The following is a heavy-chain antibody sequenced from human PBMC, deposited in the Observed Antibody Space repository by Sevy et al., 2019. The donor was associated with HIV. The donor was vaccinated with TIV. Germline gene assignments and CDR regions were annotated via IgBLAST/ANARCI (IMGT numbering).Heavy chain of an antibody. Sequence: ASVNVSCQVSGYTLAKFSIHWVRQAPATGREWMTSFDPEDGDPEDGKTIYAQKFLGRVTMTEDTSTDTAYMELSSPRTDNTAGEYCATTKDYYDSSGYPFDYWGQGTLVTVSS. J-gene: IGHJ4*02. CDR3: ATTKDYYDSSGYPFDY. CDR1: GYTLAKFS. CDR2: FDPEDGDPEDGKT. V-gene: IGHV1-24*01. D-gene: IGHD3-22*01.